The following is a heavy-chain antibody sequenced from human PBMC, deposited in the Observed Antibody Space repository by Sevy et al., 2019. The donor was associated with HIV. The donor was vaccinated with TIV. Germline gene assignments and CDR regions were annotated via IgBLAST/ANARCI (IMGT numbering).Heavy chain of an antibody. CDR1: GFTVSSNS. V-gene: IGHV3-66*01. J-gene: IGHJ4*02. D-gene: IGHD6-19*01. Sequence: GGSLRLSCAASGFTVSSNSMTWVRQAPGKGLEWVSILYSGGGTNYGDSVKGRFTISRDNSKNTLFLQMNSLRAEDTAVYYCASAATDSRGWYHFDYWGQGTLVTVSS. CDR2: LYSGGGT. CDR3: ASAATDSRGWYHFDY.